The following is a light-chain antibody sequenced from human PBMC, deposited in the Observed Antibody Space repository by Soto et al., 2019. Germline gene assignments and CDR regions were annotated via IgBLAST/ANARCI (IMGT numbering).Light chain of an antibody. V-gene: IGLV7-46*01. CDR1: SGAVTSGHF. CDR2: DTN. J-gene: IGLJ2*01. CDR3: LLSYSAIRV. Sequence: QAVVTQETSLSVSPGGTVTLTCGSSSGAVTSGHFPYWFQQKPGQAPRTLIYDTNNKHSWTPARFSGSLLGDKAALTLSGAQTEDEADYYCLLSYSAIRVFGGGTKLTVL.